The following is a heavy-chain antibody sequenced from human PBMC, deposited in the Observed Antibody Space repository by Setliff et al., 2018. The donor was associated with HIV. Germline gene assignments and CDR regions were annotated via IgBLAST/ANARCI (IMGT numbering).Heavy chain of an antibody. J-gene: IGHJ4*02. CDR1: GGSISSSSYY. CDR3: ATHGAYYFGSGPPGGY. D-gene: IGHD3-10*01. CDR2: IYYSGST. Sequence: SETLSLTCTVSGGSISSSSYYWGWIRQPPGKGLEWIGSIYYSGSTYYNPSLKSRITISVDTSKNRFSLKLSAVTAADTALYYCATHGAYYFGSGPPGGYWGQGTLVTVSS. V-gene: IGHV4-39*01.